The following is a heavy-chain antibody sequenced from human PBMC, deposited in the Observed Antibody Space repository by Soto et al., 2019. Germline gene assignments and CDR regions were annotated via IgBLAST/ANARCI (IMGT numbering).Heavy chain of an antibody. CDR2: VKGEADGGTT. CDR1: GFTFRTSW. V-gene: IGHV3-15*01. CDR3: TTGLSNGYYNFDY. J-gene: IGHJ4*02. D-gene: IGHD3-22*01. Sequence: AGSLRPSCERSGFTFRTSWLSLFHLVSGKGLGWVDGVKGEADGGTTDYDAAVKGRITISRDHSKDKFYLQINSLKTEDTAVYYCTTGLSNGYYNFDYWGQGT.